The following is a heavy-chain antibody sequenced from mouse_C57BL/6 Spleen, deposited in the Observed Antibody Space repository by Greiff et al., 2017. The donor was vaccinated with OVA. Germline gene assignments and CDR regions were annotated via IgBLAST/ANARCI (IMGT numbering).Heavy chain of an antibody. J-gene: IGHJ4*01. V-gene: IGHV7-3*01. Sequence: EVQVVESGGGLVQPGGSLSLSCAASGFTFTDYYMSWVRQPPGKALEWLGFIRNKANGYTTEYSASVKGRFTISRDNSQSILSLPMHALRAEDSATYYCASYQDYSSVYYAMDYWGQGTTVTVSS. CDR2: IRNKANGYTT. CDR3: ASYQDYSSVYYAMDY. D-gene: IGHD2-5*01. CDR1: GFTFTDYY.